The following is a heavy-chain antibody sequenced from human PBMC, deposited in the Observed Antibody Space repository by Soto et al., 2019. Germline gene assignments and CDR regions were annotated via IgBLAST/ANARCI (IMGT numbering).Heavy chain of an antibody. D-gene: IGHD3-10*01. CDR1: GFTFSSYG. J-gene: IGHJ3*02. V-gene: IGHV3-33*01. Sequence: GGSLRLSCAASGFTFSSYGMHWVRQAPGKGLEWVAVIWYDGSNKYYADSVKGRFTISRDNSKNTLYLQMNSLRAEDTAVYYCASLWFGELLPPDAFDIWGQGTMVTVSS. CDR2: IWYDGSNK. CDR3: ASLWFGELLPPDAFDI.